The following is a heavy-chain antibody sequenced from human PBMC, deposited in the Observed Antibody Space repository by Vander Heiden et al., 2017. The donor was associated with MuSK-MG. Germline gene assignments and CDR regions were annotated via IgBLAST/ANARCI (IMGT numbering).Heavy chain of an antibody. Sequence: QVQLVESGGGVVQPGRSLRLSCAASGFTFSSYGMHWVRQAPGKGLEWVAVISYDGSNKYYADSVKGRFTISRDNSKNTLYLQMNSLRAEDTAVYYCAKGESDDYIWGSVGNYWGQGTLVTVSS. CDR1: GFTFSSYG. CDR2: ISYDGSNK. J-gene: IGHJ4*02. CDR3: AKGESDDYIWGSVGNY. V-gene: IGHV3-30*18. D-gene: IGHD3-16*01.